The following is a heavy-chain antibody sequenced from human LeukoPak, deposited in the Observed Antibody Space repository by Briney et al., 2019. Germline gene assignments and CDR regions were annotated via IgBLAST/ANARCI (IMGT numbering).Heavy chain of an antibody. CDR1: GFMFGSNW. V-gene: IGHV3-7*03. D-gene: IGHD5-24*01. CDR3: AKEGRSLQTY. Sequence: GGSLRLSCAASGFMFGSNWMSWVRLAPGKGLEWVANIKEDGTETYYVDSVKGRFTISRDNAKNSLYLQMNSLRVEDTAVYYCAKEGRSLQTYWGQGTLVTVSS. CDR2: IKEDGTET. J-gene: IGHJ4*02.